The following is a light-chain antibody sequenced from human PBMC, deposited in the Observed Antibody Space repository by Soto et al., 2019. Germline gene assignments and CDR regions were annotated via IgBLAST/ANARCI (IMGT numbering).Light chain of an antibody. CDR3: VLYMGSGIEV. CDR1: SGSVSTSYY. Sequence: QTVVTQEPSFSVSPGGTVTLTCGLSSGSVSTSYYPSWDQQTPGQAPRTLIYSTNARSSGVPDRFSGSILGNKAALTITGAQADDESDYYCVLYMGSGIEVFGTGTKVTVL. CDR2: STN. J-gene: IGLJ1*01. V-gene: IGLV8-61*01.